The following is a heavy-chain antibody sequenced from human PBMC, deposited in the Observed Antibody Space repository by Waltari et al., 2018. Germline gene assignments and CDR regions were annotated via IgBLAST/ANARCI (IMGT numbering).Heavy chain of an antibody. V-gene: IGHV4-4*07. CDR2: SYTSGST. Sequence: QVQLQESGPGLVKPSETLSLTCTVPGGSISSYYWSWIRPPAGKGLEWIGGSYTSGSTNSNPSLNSRVLLSVDTSKNQFSLKLSSVTAADTAVYYGARSPPHPRYYYRDVWGKGTTVTISS. CDR1: GGSISSYY. J-gene: IGHJ6*03. CDR3: ARSPPHPRYYYRDV.